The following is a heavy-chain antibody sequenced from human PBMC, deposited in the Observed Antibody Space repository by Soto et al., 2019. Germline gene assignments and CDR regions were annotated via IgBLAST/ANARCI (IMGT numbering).Heavy chain of an antibody. D-gene: IGHD2-2*01. V-gene: IGHV1-18*01. CDR3: ARVVPGAEAWFGP. J-gene: IGHJ5*02. Sequence: ASVKVSCKASGGTFNSYGISWVRQAPGQGLDWMGVITPLYGTVNYAQKFQGRVSMTTDTSTTTAYMELRSLRSDDTAVYYCARVVPGAEAWFGPWGQGTLVTVSS. CDR1: GGTFNSYG. CDR2: ITPLYGTV.